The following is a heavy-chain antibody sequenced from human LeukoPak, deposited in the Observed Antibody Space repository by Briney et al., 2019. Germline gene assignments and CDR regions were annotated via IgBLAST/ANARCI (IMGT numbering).Heavy chain of an antibody. V-gene: IGHV3-48*03. CDR1: GFSFRSFE. CDR2: ISSSGTSI. CDR3: AGAY. Sequence: GGSLRLSCAASGFSFRSFEMNWVRQAPGKGLEWVSYISSSGTSIYYADSVKGRFTISRDNAKNSLFLQMNSLRAEDTAIYYCAGAYWGQGTLVTVSS. J-gene: IGHJ4*02.